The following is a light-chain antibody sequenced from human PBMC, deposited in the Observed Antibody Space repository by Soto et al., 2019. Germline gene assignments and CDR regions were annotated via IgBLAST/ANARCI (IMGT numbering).Light chain of an antibody. CDR3: QLYGRSPPYT. Sequence: EIVLTQSPGTLSLSTGERATLSCRASQSVSNNYLAWYQQKPGQAPRLLIYGASSRATGIPYRFSGSGSGTDFTLTISRLEPEDVAVYYCQLYGRSPPYTFGQGTKLEIK. V-gene: IGKV3-20*01. J-gene: IGKJ2*01. CDR2: GAS. CDR1: QSVSNNY.